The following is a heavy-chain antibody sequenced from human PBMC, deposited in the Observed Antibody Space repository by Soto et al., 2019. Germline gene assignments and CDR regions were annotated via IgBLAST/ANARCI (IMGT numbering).Heavy chain of an antibody. D-gene: IGHD3-10*01. CDR2: IYSGGST. V-gene: IGHV3-53*01. J-gene: IGHJ6*02. CDR3: ASQYYYGSGSYYNWEGYYYYYGMDV. Sequence: GGSLRLSCAASGFTVSSNYMSWVRQAPGKGLEWVSVIYSGGSTYYADSVKGRFTISRDNSKNTLYLQMNSLRAEDTAVYYCASQYYYGSGSYYNWEGYYYYYGMDVWGQGTTVTVSS. CDR1: GFTVSSNY.